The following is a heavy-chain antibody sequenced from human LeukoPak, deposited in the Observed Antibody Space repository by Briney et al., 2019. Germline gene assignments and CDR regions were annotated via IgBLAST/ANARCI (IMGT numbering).Heavy chain of an antibody. CDR2: ISYDGSNK. V-gene: IGHV3-30*19. CDR1: GFTFSSYG. Sequence: GGSLRLSCAASGFTFSSYGMHWVRQAPGRVLEWVAVISYDGSNKYYADSVKGRFTISRDNSKNTLYLQMNSLRAEDTAVYYCARDVRDDGEYNWFDPWGQGTLVTVS. CDR3: ARDVRDDGEYNWFDP. D-gene: IGHD3-10*01. J-gene: IGHJ5*02.